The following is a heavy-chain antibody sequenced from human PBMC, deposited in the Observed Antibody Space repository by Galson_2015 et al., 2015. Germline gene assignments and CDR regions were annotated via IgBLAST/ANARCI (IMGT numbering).Heavy chain of an antibody. D-gene: IGHD6-19*01. CDR2: IWYDGSNK. V-gene: IGHV3-33*06. CDR1: GLTFRNYG. Sequence: SLRLSCAASGLTFRNYGMHWVRQAPGKGLEWVAVIWYDGSNKYYADSVKGRFTISRDNSKNTLYLQMNSLRAEDTAVYYCAKGKGYSSGWYYFDSWGQGTLVTVSS. J-gene: IGHJ4*02. CDR3: AKGKGYSSGWYYFDS.